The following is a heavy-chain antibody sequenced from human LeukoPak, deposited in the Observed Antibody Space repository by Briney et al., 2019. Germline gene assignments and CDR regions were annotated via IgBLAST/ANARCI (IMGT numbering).Heavy chain of an antibody. CDR3: AREFGGYNANYFDY. V-gene: IGHV4-59*01. CDR1: GGSISSYY. Sequence: SETLSLTCTVSGGSISSYYWSWVRQPPGKGLEWIGYIYYIGSTNYNPSLKSRVTISVDMSKNQFSLKLRSVTAADTAVYYCAREFGGYNANYFDYWGQGTLVTVSS. J-gene: IGHJ4*02. CDR2: IYYIGST. D-gene: IGHD5-24*01.